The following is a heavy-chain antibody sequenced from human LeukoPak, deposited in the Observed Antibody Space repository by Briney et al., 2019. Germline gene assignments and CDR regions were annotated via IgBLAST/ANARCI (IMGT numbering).Heavy chain of an antibody. CDR3: ASTSLGGATGFDY. CDR1: GFTFSSYS. V-gene: IGHV3-21*01. D-gene: IGHD1-26*01. Sequence: GGSLRLSCAASGFTFSSYSMNWVRQAPGKGLEWAASISSSSSYIYYADSVKGRFTISRDNAKNSLYLQMNSLRAEDTAVYYCASTSLGGATGFDYWGQGTLVTVSS. CDR2: ISSSSSYI. J-gene: IGHJ4*02.